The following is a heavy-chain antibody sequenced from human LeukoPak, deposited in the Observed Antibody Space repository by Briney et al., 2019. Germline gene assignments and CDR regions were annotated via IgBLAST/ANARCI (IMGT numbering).Heavy chain of an antibody. CDR2: IYYSGST. CDR1: GGSISSSSYY. J-gene: IGHJ3*02. CDR3: ARGSSTVTTYHDAFDI. V-gene: IGHV4-39*07. Sequence: SETLSLTCTVSGGSISSSSYYWGWIRQPPGKGLEWIGSIYYSGSTCYNPSLKSRVTISVDTSKSQFSLKLSSVTAADTAVYYCARGSSTVTTYHDAFDIWGQGTMVTVSS. D-gene: IGHD4-17*01.